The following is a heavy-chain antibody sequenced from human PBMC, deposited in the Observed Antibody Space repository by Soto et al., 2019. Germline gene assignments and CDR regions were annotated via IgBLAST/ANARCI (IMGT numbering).Heavy chain of an antibody. J-gene: IGHJ6*02. CDR2: IWYDGSNK. V-gene: IGHV3-33*01. CDR1: GFTFSSYG. D-gene: IGHD4-17*01. CDR3: ARNLGDYGDYVTYYYYGMDV. Sequence: ESGGGVVQPGRSLRLSCAASGFTFSSYGMHWVRQAPGKGLEWVAVIWYDGSNKYYADSVKGRFTISRDNSKNTLYLQMNSLRAEDTAVYYCARNLGDYGDYVTYYYYGMDVWGQGTTVTVSS.